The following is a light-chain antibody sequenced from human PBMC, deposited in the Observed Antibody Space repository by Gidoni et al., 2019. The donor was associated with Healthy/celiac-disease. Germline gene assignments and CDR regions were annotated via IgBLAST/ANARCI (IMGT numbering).Light chain of an antibody. V-gene: IGKV3-11*01. J-gene: IGKJ4*01. CDR1: QSVSSY. CDR2: DAS. Sequence: EVVLTQSPASLSLSAGERPTLSCTDSQSVSSYLALYQQKPDQAPRLLIYDASNRATGIPARFSGSASGTDFTLTISSLEHEDVAVYYWQQRSNWPFTFGGGTKVEIK. CDR3: QQRSNWPFT.